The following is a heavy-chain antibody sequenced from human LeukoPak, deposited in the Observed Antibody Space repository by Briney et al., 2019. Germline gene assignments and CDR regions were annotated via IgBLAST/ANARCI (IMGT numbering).Heavy chain of an antibody. CDR1: GDSVSSNSVT. J-gene: IGHJ6*02. V-gene: IGHV6-1*01. CDR2: TYYRSKWYN. CDR3: ARAPHDCSSTSCYKGYYYYGMDV. Sequence: SQTLSLTCAISGDSVSSNSVTWNWIRQSPSRGLEWLGRTYYRSKWYNDYAVSVKSRITINPDTSKNQFSLQLNSVTPEDTAVYYCARAPHDCSSTSCYKGYYYYGMDVWGQGTTVTVSS. D-gene: IGHD2-2*02.